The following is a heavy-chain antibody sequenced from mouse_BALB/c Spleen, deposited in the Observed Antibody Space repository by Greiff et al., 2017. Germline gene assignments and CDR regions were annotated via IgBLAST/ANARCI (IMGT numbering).Heavy chain of an antibody. J-gene: IGHJ4*01. CDR3: TRGRGYGNYVRAMDY. D-gene: IGHD2-1*01. CDR1: GYTFTSYY. Sequence: VQRVESGAELVKPGASVKLSCKASGYTFTSYYMYWVKQRPGQGLEWIGEINPSNGGTNFNEKFKSKATLTVDKSSSTAYMQLSSLTSEDSAVYYCTRGRGYGNYVRAMDYWGQGTSVTVSS. CDR2: INPSNGGT. V-gene: IGHV1S81*02.